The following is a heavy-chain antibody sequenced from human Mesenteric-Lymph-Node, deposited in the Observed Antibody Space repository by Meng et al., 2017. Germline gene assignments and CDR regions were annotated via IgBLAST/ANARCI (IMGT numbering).Heavy chain of an antibody. CDR3: ARTRIAVAGTPDPYFDY. D-gene: IGHD6-19*01. J-gene: IGHJ4*02. CDR1: GFSLSNARMG. Sequence: SGPTLVKPTETLTLTCTVSGFSLSNARMGVSWIRQPPGKALEWLALIDWDDDKYYSTSLKTRLTISKDTSKNQVVLTMTNMDPVDTATYYCARTRIAVAGTPDPYFDYWGQGTLVTVSS. V-gene: IGHV2-70*01. CDR2: IDWDDDK.